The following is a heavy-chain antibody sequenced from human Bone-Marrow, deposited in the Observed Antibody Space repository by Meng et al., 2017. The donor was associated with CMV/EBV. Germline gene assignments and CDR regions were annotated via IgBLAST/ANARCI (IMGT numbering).Heavy chain of an antibody. CDR2: ISAYNGNT. V-gene: IGHV1-18*01. D-gene: IGHD2-2*01. J-gene: IGHJ4*02. CDR3: ARDLLGGYCSSTSCPIFDY. CDR1: GYTFTSYG. Sequence: ASVKVSCKASGYTFTSYGISWVRQAPGQGLEWMGWISAYNGNTNYAQKLQGRVTMTTDTSTSTAYMELRSLRSDDTAVYYCARDLLGGYCSSTSCPIFDYWGQGTLVTFYS.